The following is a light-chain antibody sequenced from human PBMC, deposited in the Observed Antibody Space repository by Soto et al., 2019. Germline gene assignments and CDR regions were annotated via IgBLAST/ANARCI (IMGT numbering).Light chain of an antibody. Sequence: DIVMIQSPVSLPVTHGEPASISCRSSQSLVDSKGYNFLDWYLQKPGQSPQLLIFLGSNRASGVPDRFSGSGSGTDFTLKISRVEAEDVGVYYCMQALQTPRTFGQGTKVEIK. CDR3: MQALQTPRT. CDR1: QSLVDSKGYNF. J-gene: IGKJ1*01. CDR2: LGS. V-gene: IGKV2-28*01.